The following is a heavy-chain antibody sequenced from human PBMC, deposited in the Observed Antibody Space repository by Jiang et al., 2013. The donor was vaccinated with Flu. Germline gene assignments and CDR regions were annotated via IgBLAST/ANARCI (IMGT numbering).Heavy chain of an antibody. Sequence: SVKVSCKASGYTFTSYGISWVRQAPGQGLEWMGWISAYNGNTNYAQKLQGRVTMTTDTSTSTAYMELRSLRSDDTAVYYCARVGALGCSGGSCSTYYFDYWGQGALVTVSS. CDR1: GYTFTSYG. CDR2: ISAYNGNT. CDR3: ARVGALGCSGGSCSTYYFDY. D-gene: IGHD2-15*01. J-gene: IGHJ4*02. V-gene: IGHV1-18*01.